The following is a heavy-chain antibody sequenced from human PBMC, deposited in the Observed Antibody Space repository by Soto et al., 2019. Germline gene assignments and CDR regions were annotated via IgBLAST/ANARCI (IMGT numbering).Heavy chain of an antibody. CDR3: ARSSIAAAGTDY. CDR1: GFTFSSYG. CDR2: IWYDGSNK. J-gene: IGHJ4*02. Sequence: QVQLVESGGGVVQPGRSLRLSCAASGFTFSSYGMHWVRQAPGKGLEWVAVIWYDGSNKYYADSVKGRFTISRDNSKNTLYLQMNSLRAEDTAVYYCARSSIAAAGTDYWGQGTLVTV. V-gene: IGHV3-33*01. D-gene: IGHD6-13*01.